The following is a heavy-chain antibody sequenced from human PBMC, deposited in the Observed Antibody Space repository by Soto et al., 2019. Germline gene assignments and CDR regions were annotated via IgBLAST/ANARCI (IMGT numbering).Heavy chain of an antibody. CDR3: AREGYGSDQMEYKYYYGFDV. V-gene: IGHV3-33*01. CDR2: IWYDGSNK. Sequence: GGSLRLSCAASGFSFSSYGMHWVRQAPGKGPEWVALIWYDGSNKYYADSVKGRFTISRDNSKNTLYLQMNRLRAEDTAVYHCAREGYGSDQMEYKYYYGFDVWGQGTTVTVSS. J-gene: IGHJ6*02. CDR1: GFSFSSYG. D-gene: IGHD3-10*01.